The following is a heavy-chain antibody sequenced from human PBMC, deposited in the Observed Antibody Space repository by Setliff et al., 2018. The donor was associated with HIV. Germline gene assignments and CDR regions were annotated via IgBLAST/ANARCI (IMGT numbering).Heavy chain of an antibody. CDR3: ARGLMSYNFWGGRNDYHYMDV. Sequence: SETLSLTCTVSGGSISRYYWSWIRQPAGKRLEWIGRIYTSGTTNYNASLKSRVTMSVDMSKNQFSLKVNSVTAADTAVYYCARGLMSYNFWGGRNDYHYMDVWGKGTTVTVSS. V-gene: IGHV4-4*07. D-gene: IGHD3-3*01. J-gene: IGHJ6*03. CDR1: GGSISRYY. CDR2: IYTSGTT.